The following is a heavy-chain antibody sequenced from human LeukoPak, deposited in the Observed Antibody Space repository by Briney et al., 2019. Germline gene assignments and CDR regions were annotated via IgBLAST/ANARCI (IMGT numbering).Heavy chain of an antibody. D-gene: IGHD3-10*01. J-gene: IGHJ4*02. CDR1: GFTFSSYS. V-gene: IGHV3-21*01. CDR2: ISSSSSYI. Sequence: GGSLRLSCAASGFTFSSYSMNRVRQAPGKGLEWVSSISSSSSYIYYADSVKGRFTISRDNAKNSLYLQMNSLRAEDTAVYYCARDPPITMVRGVISPVGYWGQGTLVTVSS. CDR3: ARDPPITMVRGVISPVGY.